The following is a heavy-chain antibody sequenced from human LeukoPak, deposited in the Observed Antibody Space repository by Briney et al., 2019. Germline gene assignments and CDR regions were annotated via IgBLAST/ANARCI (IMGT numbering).Heavy chain of an antibody. J-gene: IGHJ4*02. V-gene: IGHV3-23*01. Sequence: GGSLRFSCAASGFTFSSYAMSWVRQAPGKGLEWVSAISGSGGSTYYADSVKGRFTISRDNSKNTLYLQMNSLRAEDAAVYYCAKRPYCSGGSCYGISSDYWGQGTLVTVSS. D-gene: IGHD2-15*01. CDR1: GFTFSSYA. CDR3: AKRPYCSGGSCYGISSDY. CDR2: ISGSGGST.